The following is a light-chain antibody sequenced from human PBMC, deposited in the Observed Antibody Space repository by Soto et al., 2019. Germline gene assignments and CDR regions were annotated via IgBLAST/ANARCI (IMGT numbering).Light chain of an antibody. J-gene: IGKJ3*01. CDR1: QSVSANF. V-gene: IGKV3-20*01. CDR3: QQYGGSPLFT. Sequence: EIVLTQSPGTLSLSPGERATLSCRASQSVSANFVAWYQQKPGQPPRLFIFAASGRAAGIPDRFSGSGSGTDFTLTISRLEPEDFAVYSCQQYGGSPLFTFGPGTRVDFK. CDR2: AAS.